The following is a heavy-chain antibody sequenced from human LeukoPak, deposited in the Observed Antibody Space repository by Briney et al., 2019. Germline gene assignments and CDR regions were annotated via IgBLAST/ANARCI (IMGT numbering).Heavy chain of an antibody. CDR1: GFTFSSYD. CDR2: IATAGDP. V-gene: IGHV3-13*05. CDR3: ARGGPLGRDWYFDL. J-gene: IGHJ2*01. D-gene: IGHD3-10*01. Sequence: QTGGSLRLSCAASGFTFSSYDMHWVRQATGKGLEWVSAIATAGDPYYPGSVKGRFTISRENAKDSLYLQMNSLRAGDTAVYYCARGGPLGRDWYFDLWGRGTLVTVSS.